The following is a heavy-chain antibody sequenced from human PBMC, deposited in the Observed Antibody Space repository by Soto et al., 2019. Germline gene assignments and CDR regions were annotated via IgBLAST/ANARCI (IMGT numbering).Heavy chain of an antibody. CDR1: GDTFTKYV. J-gene: IGHJ5*02. D-gene: IGHD2-2*01. V-gene: IGHV1-69*01. Sequence: QVQLVQSGAEVKQPGSSVKVSCKASGDTFTKYVISWVRQAPGQGLEWMGGIIPILGTLNYAQKFMGRLTIIAEQSATTVVKELTSRIDPDTAACYCASSRGLAVGTVTPTNGFVHCGQGTVVTVSS. CDR2: IIPILGTL. CDR3: ASSRGLAVGTVTPTNGFVH.